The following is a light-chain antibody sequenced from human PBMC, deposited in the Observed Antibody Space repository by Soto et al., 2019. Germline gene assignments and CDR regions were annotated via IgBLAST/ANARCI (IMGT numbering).Light chain of an antibody. CDR3: TSYAGLRVI. J-gene: IGLJ2*01. V-gene: IGLV2-8*01. CDR2: EVT. Sequence: QSVLTQPPSASGSPGQSVTISCTGTSSDVGGFDFVSWYQQHPGKAPKFLIYEVTKRPSGVPDRFSGSKSGNTASLTVSGLQAEDEADYYCTSYAGLRVIFGGGTKVTVL. CDR1: SSDVGGFDF.